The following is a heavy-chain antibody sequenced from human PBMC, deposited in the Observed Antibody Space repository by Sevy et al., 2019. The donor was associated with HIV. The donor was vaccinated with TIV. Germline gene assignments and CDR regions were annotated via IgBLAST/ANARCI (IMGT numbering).Heavy chain of an antibody. D-gene: IGHD2-2*01. CDR3: ARGGVVVEPAARGYFDY. Sequence: ASVKVSCKASAYTFTGHYIHWVRQAPGQGLECMGWINPNSGGTIYAQKFQGRVTMTRDTSISTAYMELGRLRSDDTAVYYCARGGVVVEPAARGYFDYWGQGTLVTVSS. V-gene: IGHV1-2*02. CDR1: AYTFTGHY. J-gene: IGHJ4*02. CDR2: INPNSGGT.